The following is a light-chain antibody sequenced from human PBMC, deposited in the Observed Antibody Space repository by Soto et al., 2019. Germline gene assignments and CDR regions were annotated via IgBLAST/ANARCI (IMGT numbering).Light chain of an antibody. V-gene: IGKV3-15*01. J-gene: IGKJ1*01. Sequence: EIVMTQSPATLSVSPGERATLSCRASQSVSSNLAWYQQKPGQAPRLLIYGASTRATGIPARFSGSGSGRELTLTISSLHSEDFAVYYCQHYNNWPTWTFGQGPKVEIK. CDR2: GAS. CDR1: QSVSSN. CDR3: QHYNNWPTWT.